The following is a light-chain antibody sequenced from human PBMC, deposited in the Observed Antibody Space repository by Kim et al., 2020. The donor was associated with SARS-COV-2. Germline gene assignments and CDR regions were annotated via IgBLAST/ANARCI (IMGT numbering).Light chain of an antibody. J-gene: IGLJ3*02. CDR3: QAWDSSTAV. CDR2: QHT. V-gene: IGLV3-1*01. Sequence: SPGKTASITCSGSKLGDKYAYWYQKKPGQSPILVIYQHTKRPSGISHRFSGSSFGNTATLTISRAQTMDEADYYCQAWDSSTAVFGGGTKLTVL. CDR1: KLGDKY.